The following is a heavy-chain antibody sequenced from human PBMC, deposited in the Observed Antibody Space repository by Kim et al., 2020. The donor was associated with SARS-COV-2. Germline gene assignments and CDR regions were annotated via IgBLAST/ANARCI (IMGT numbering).Heavy chain of an antibody. V-gene: IGHV4-4*02. D-gene: IGHD3-22*01. Sequence: LQSRVTISVDKSKNQFSLKLSSVTAADTAVYYCARGGGRAYYYDSSGYYNWGQGTLVTVSS. J-gene: IGHJ4*02. CDR3: ARGGGRAYYYDSSGYYN.